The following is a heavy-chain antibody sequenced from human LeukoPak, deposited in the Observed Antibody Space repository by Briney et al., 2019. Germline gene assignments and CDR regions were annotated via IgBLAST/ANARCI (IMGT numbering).Heavy chain of an antibody. D-gene: IGHD3-10*01. Sequence: GGSLRLSCAASGFTFSSYAMSWVRQAPGKGLEWVSAISGSGGSTYYADSVKGRFTISRDNSKNTLYLQMGSLRAEDMAVYYCARSSLYGSGSYGPYNWYDPWGQGTLVTVSS. J-gene: IGHJ5*02. CDR1: GFTFSSYA. CDR2: ISGSGGST. CDR3: ARSSLYGSGSYGPYNWYDP. V-gene: IGHV3-23*01.